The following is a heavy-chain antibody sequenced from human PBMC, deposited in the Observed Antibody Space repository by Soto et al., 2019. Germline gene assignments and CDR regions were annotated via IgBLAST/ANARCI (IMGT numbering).Heavy chain of an antibody. CDR1: GYTFIGYY. J-gene: IGHJ6*02. V-gene: IGHV1-2*04. CDR3: ARAFGRDYYYGMGV. D-gene: IGHD3-10*01. CDR2: INPSTGGA. Sequence: QVQLVQSGAEVKKPGASVNISCKASGYTFIGYYMNWVRQAPGQGLEWMGWINPSTGGAHSAQKFQGWVTMTSDRSSSTAYVELRGLKSDDSAVYYCARAFGRDYYYGMGVWGQGTTVIVSS.